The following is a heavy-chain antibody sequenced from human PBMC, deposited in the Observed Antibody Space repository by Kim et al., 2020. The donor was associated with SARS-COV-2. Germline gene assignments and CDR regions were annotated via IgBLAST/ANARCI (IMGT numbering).Heavy chain of an antibody. CDR3: ARDGAPMSATGTHYYYDMDV. CDR2: IIPMLNRG. J-gene: IGHJ6*02. V-gene: IGHV1-69*10. Sequence: SVKVSCKASGGTFSNHAISWVRQAPGQGLEWMGGIIPMLNRGNYAQKFQGRVIITAGGSTTTAYMELSSLRSEDTAVYYCARDGAPMSATGTHYYYDMDVWGQGTTVTVSS. D-gene: IGHD6-13*01. CDR1: GGTFSNHA.